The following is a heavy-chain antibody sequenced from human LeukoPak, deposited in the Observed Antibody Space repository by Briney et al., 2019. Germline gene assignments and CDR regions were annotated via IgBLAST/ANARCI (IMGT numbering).Heavy chain of an antibody. CDR2: IYYSGST. D-gene: IGHD1-26*01. V-gene: IGHV4-61*01. J-gene: IGHJ4*02. CDR3: ARVVGATIYFDY. Sequence: SETLSLTCTVSGGSVSSGSYYWSWIRQPPGKGLEWIGYIYYSGSTNYNPSLKSRVTISVDTSKNQFSLKLSSVTAADTAVYYCARVVGATIYFDYWGQGTLVTVSS. CDR1: GGSVSSGSYY.